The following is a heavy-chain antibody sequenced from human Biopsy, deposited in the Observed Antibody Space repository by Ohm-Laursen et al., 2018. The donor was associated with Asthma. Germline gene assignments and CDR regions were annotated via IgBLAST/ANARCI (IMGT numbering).Heavy chain of an antibody. D-gene: IGHD1-26*01. Sequence: SLRLSCSASGFTFSNYGMHWVRQAPGKGLDWVAVIYFDGSNKNYTDSVKDRFTISRENSRNTLHLQMNSLRAEATAVYYCAKDVFPGWELRRGPDYGGQETLVTVSS. CDR1: GFTFSNYG. CDR3: AKDVFPGWELRRGPDY. J-gene: IGHJ4*02. V-gene: IGHV3-30*18. CDR2: IYFDGSNK.